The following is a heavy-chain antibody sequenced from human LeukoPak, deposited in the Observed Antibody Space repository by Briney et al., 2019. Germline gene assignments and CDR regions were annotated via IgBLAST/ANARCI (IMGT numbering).Heavy chain of an antibody. CDR3: ARASRVITMVRGVYDY. D-gene: IGHD3-10*01. Sequence: SVKVSCKASGYTFTSYGISWVRQAPGQGLEWMGWISAYNGNTNYAQKLQGRVTMTTDTSTSTASMELRSLRSDDTAVYYCARASRVITMVRGVYDYWGQGTLVTVSS. CDR2: ISAYNGNT. CDR1: GYTFTSYG. V-gene: IGHV1-18*01. J-gene: IGHJ4*02.